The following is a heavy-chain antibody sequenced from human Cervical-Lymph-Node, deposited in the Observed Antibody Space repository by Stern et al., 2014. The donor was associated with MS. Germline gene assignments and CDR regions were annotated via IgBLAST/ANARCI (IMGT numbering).Heavy chain of an antibody. CDR1: GYSFNRYA. CDR2: INTKTGNP. V-gene: IGHV7-4-1*02. D-gene: IGHD3-22*01. CDR3: ARDLRDISGYYLDS. J-gene: IGHJ4*02. Sequence: VQLVESGSELRKPGASVKVSCKASGYSFNRYAVTWVRQAPGQGLEWLGWINTKTGNPTYAQGFTGRFVFSLDTSVSTTYLHISSLKAEDTAVYYCARDLRDISGYYLDSWGQGSLVTVSS.